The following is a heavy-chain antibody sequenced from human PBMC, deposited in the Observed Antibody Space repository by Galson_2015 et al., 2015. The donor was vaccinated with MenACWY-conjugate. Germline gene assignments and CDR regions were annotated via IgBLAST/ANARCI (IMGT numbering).Heavy chain of an antibody. CDR3: ARTGGSPPRGFDY. CDR1: GFTFSSYW. D-gene: IGHD1-26*01. V-gene: IGHV3-7*01. Sequence: SLRLSCAASGFTFSSYWMSWVRQAPGKGLEWVANIKQDGSEKYYVDSVKGRFTISRDNAKNTLYPQMNSLRAEDTAVYYCARTGGSPPRGFDYWGQGALVTVSS. J-gene: IGHJ4*02. CDR2: IKQDGSEK.